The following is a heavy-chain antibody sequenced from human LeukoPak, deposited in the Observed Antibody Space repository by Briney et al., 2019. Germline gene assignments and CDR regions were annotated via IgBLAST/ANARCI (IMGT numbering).Heavy chain of an antibody. J-gene: IGHJ4*02. CDR1: GGSINSYY. CDR2: SGNT. D-gene: IGHD1-26*01. Sequence: SETLSLTCTVSGGSINSYYWSWIRQPPGKGLEWIGYSGNTIYNPSLKSRVIISVDTSKNQFSLNLSSVTPADSAVYYCARVSSGSYLYFDYWGQGTLVTVSS. CDR3: ARVSSGSYLYFDY. V-gene: IGHV4-59*01.